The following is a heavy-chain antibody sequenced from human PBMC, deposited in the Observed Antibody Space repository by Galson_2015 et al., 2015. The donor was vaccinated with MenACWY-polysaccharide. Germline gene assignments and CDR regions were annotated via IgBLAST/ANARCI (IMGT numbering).Heavy chain of an antibody. CDR2: ISGSGGST. Sequence: SLRLSCAASGFTFSSYAMSWVRQAPGKGLEWGSSISGSGGSTYYSDSVKGRFTISRDNSKNTVFLQMHSLRAEDTAVYYCAKGGTYYPGGNYYYYYMDVWGKGTTVTVSS. CDR3: AKGGTYYPGGNYYYYYMDV. V-gene: IGHV3-23*01. CDR1: GFTFSSYA. D-gene: IGHD3-10*01. J-gene: IGHJ6*03.